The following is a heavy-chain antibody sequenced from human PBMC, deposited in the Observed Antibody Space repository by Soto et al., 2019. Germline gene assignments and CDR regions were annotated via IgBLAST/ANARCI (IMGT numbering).Heavy chain of an antibody. J-gene: IGHJ6*02. D-gene: IGHD3-3*01. V-gene: IGHV1-18*01. CDR1: GYTFTSYG. CDR3: ARDGTIFGVVITDNYYYYGMDV. CDR2: ISAYNGNT. Sequence: ASVKVSCKASGYTFTSYGISWVRQAPGQGLEWVGWISAYNGNTDYAQKLQGRVTMTTDTSTSTAYMELRSLRSDDTAVYYCARDGTIFGVVITDNYYYYGMDVWGQGTTVTVSS.